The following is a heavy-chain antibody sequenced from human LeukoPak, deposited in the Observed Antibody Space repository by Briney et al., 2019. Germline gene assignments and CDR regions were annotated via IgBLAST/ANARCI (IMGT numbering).Heavy chain of an antibody. CDR3: ARGSGTEVDY. CDR1: GGSISSYY. J-gene: IGHJ4*02. V-gene: IGHV4-59*08. CDR2: IYYSGST. D-gene: IGHD1-14*01. Sequence: PSETLSLTCTVSGGSISSYYWSWIRQPPGKGLEWIGYIYYSGSTNYNPSFKSRVTISVDTSKNQFSLKLSSVTAADTAVYYCARGSGTEVDYWGQGTLVTVSS.